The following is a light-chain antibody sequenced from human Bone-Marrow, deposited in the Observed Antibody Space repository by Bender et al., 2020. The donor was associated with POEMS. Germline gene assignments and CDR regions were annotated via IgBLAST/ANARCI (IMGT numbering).Light chain of an antibody. J-gene: IGLJ2*01. CDR1: ALSKKN. Sequence: SYELTQPTSVSVSPGQTARITCSGDALSKKNAYWYQQKPGQAPVLVIYRDNDRPSEIPERFSGSSSGTSVTLTISGVQAEDEADYYCQSADNSGAEFFGGGTRLTVL. V-gene: IGLV3-25*02. CDR2: RDN. CDR3: QSADNSGAEF.